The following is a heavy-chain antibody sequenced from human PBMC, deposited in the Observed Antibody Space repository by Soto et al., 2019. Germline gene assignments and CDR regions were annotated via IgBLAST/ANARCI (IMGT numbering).Heavy chain of an antibody. CDR1: GFTFSGSA. J-gene: IGHJ5*02. CDR3: ARSVDP. V-gene: IGHV3-73*01. Sequence: PGGSLSLSCAASGFTFSGSAMHWVRQASGKGLEWVGRIRSKANSYATAYAASVKGRFTISRDDSKNTSKNQFSLKLSSVTAADTAVYYCARSVDPWGQGTLVTVSS. CDR2: IRSKANSYAT.